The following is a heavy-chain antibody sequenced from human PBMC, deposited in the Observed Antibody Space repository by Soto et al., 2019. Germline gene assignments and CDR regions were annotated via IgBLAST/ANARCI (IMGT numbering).Heavy chain of an antibody. Sequence: GGSLRLSCAASGFTFSGYWMNWVRQAPGKGLEWISYISSTSSTIYYADSVKGRFTISRDNAKNSLYLQMNSLRAEDTAVYYCATYYGSGSYFPDHYYYGMDVWGQGTTVTVSS. D-gene: IGHD3-10*01. V-gene: IGHV3-48*01. CDR1: GFTFSGYW. CDR2: ISSTSSTI. CDR3: ATYYGSGSYFPDHYYYGMDV. J-gene: IGHJ6*02.